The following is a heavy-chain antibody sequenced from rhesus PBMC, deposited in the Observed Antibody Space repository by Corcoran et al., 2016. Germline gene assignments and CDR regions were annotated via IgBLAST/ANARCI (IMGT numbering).Heavy chain of an antibody. CDR1: GLTFSDYY. CDR2: ISSASIYI. Sequence: EVQLVESGGGLVQPGGSLRLSWAASGLTFSDYYMSWVRQAPGKGMEWVSSISSASIYIYYADSVKGRFTISRDNAKNSLSLQMNSLKTEDTAVYYCTRLGPLGYYFDYWGQGVLVTVSS. CDR3: TRLGPLGYYFDY. V-gene: IGHV3S16*01. D-gene: IGHD3-34*01. J-gene: IGHJ4*01.